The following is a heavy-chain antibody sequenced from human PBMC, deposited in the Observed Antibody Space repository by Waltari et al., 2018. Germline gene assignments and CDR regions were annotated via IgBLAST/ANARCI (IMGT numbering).Heavy chain of an antibody. CDR1: GGSISSGSYY. J-gene: IGHJ6*03. V-gene: IGHV4-61*02. CDR2: IYTSGST. CDR3: AREEVDYYYYYYMDV. D-gene: IGHD2-15*01. Sequence: QVQLQESGPGLVKPSQTLSLTCTVSGGSISSGSYYWSWIRQPAGKGLEWIGRIYTSGSTNYNPSLKSRVTISVDTSKNQFSLKLSSVTAADTAVYYCAREEVDYYYYYYMDVWGKGTTVTVSS.